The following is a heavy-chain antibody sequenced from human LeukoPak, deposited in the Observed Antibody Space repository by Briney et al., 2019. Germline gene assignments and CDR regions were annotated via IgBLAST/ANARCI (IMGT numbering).Heavy chain of an antibody. CDR2: ISGSGGST. Sequence: GGSLRLSCAASGFTFSSYAMSWVRQAPGKGLEWVSAISGSGGSTYYADSVKGRFTISRDNSKNTLYLQMNSLRAEDTAVYYRAKNALIFGVVIIPDYFDYWGQGTLVTVSS. V-gene: IGHV3-23*01. D-gene: IGHD3-3*01. CDR1: GFTFSSYA. CDR3: AKNALIFGVVIIPDYFDY. J-gene: IGHJ4*02.